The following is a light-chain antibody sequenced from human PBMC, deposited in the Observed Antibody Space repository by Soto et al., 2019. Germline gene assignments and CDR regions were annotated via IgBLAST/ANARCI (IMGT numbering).Light chain of an antibody. CDR1: SGHSSYA. CDR3: QTWGTGIHGV. J-gene: IGLJ3*02. Sequence: QSVLTQSPSASASLGASVKLTCTLSSGHSSYAIAWHQQQPEKGPRYLMKLNSDGSHSKGDGIPDRFSGSSSGAERYLTISSLQSEDEADYYCQTWGTGIHGVFGGWTKVTVL. CDR2: LNSDGSH. V-gene: IGLV4-69*01.